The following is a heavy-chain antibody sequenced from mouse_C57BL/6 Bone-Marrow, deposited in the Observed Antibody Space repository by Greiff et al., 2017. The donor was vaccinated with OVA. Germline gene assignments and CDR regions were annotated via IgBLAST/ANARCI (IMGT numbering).Heavy chain of an antibody. CDR3: ARLRLFAY. D-gene: IGHD2-12*01. CDR2: IDPSDSYT. Sequence: VQLQQPGAELVMPGASVKLSCKASGYTFTSYWMHWVKQRPGQGLEWIGEIDPSDSYTNYNQKFKGKSTLTVDKSSSTAYMQLSSLTSEDSAVYYCARLRLFAYWGQGTLVTVSA. J-gene: IGHJ3*01. CDR1: GYTFTSYW. V-gene: IGHV1-69*01.